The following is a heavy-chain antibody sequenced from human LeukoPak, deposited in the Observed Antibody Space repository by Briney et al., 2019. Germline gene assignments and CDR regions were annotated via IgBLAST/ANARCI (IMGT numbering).Heavy chain of an antibody. D-gene: IGHD2-21*01. V-gene: IGHV3-48*04. CDR1: GFTFSSYS. CDR3: ARDPHVWWSNPYAFDI. Sequence: GGSLRLSCAASGFTFSSYSMNWVRQAPGKGLEWISYISSGSNTIYYADSVKGRFTISRDNAKNSLYLQMNSLRAEDTAVYYCARDPHVWWSNPYAFDIWGQGTMVTVSS. J-gene: IGHJ3*02. CDR2: ISSGSNTI.